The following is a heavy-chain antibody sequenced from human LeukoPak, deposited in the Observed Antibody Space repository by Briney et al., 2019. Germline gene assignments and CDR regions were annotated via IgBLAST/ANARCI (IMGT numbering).Heavy chain of an antibody. D-gene: IGHD3-3*01. CDR3: ARDGPRPGITIFGVVKPNYYMDV. CDR2: ISAYNGNT. V-gene: IGHV1-18*01. Sequence: GESLKISCKASGYTFTSYGISWVRQAPGQGLEWMGWISAYNGNTNYAQKPQGRVTMTTDTSTSTAYMELRSLRSDDTAVYYCARDGPRPGITIFGVVKPNYYMDVWGKGTTVTVSS. CDR1: GYTFTSYG. J-gene: IGHJ6*03.